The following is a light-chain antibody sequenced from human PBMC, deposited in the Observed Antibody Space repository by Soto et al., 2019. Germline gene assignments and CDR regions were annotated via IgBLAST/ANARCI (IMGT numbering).Light chain of an antibody. CDR2: AAS. CDR1: QTVTTH. CDR3: QQCHNWPPYT. V-gene: IGKV3-15*01. Sequence: EVVVTQSPATLSVSPGERATLSCRASQTVTTHVAWYQQKPGQAPRLLIYAASSRATGVPARFSGSGSGTEFTLTISSLXXEDFATYYCQQCHNWPPYTFGQGTKLEIX. J-gene: IGKJ2*01.